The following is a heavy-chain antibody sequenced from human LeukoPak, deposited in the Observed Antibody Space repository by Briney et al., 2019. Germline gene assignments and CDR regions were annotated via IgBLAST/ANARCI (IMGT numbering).Heavy chain of an antibody. CDR1: GYTFTSYG. J-gene: IGHJ4*02. D-gene: IGHD3-22*01. CDR3: ARGGGYYDSSGYIPSDY. CDR2: ISAYNGNT. V-gene: IGHV1-18*01. Sequence: ASVKVSCKASGYTFTSYGISWVRQAPGQGLEWMGWISAYNGNTNYAQKLQGRVTMTTDPSTSTAYMELRSLGSDDTAVYYCARGGGYYDSSGYIPSDYWGQGTLVTVSS.